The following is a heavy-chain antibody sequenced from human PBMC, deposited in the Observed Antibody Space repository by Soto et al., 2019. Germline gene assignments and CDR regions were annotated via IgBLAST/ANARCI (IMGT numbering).Heavy chain of an antibody. V-gene: IGHV1-2*02. CDR3: ARDFGGYGDGGGNWFDP. D-gene: IGHD4-17*01. J-gene: IGHJ5*02. CDR1: GYTFTGYY. CDR2: INPNSGGT. Sequence: GASVKVSCKASGYTFTGYYMHCVRQAPGQGLEWMGWINPNSGGTNYAQKFQGRVTMTRDTSISTAYMELSRLRSDDTAVYYCARDFGGYGDGGGNWFDPWGQGTLVTVSS.